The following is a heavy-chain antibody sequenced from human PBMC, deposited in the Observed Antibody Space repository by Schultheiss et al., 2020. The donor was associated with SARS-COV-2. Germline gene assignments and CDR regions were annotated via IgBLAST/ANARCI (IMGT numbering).Heavy chain of an antibody. CDR3: ARRRQDTNAYSYFDS. Sequence: SETLSLTCTVSGSSISGYFWTWIRQPPGKGLEQVGNIYYTGITKYSPSLKSRITISVDTSKNQFSLTLDSVTAADTAVYYCARRRQDTNAYSYFDSWGQGTLVTVSS. D-gene: IGHD4-11*01. J-gene: IGHJ4*02. CDR2: IYYTGIT. V-gene: IGHV4-59*08. CDR1: GSSISGYF.